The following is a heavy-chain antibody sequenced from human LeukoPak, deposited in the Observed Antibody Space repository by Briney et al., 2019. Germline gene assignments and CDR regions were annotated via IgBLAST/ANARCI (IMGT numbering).Heavy chain of an antibody. CDR2: INHSGST. Sequence: SETLSLTCAVYGGSFSGYYWSWIRQPPGKGPEWIGEINHSGSTNYNPSLKSRVTISVDTSKNQFSLKLSSVTAADTAVYYCASGITMIVHWGQGTLVTVSS. CDR3: ASGITMIVH. CDR1: GGSFSGYY. V-gene: IGHV4-34*01. D-gene: IGHD3-22*01. J-gene: IGHJ4*02.